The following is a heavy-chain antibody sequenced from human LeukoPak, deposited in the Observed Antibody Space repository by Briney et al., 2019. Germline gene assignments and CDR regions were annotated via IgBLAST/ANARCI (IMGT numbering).Heavy chain of an antibody. V-gene: IGHV3-23*01. Sequence: GGSLRLSCAASGFTFSTCGMSWVRQAPGKGVEWVSSISHSGDYTYYADSVKGRFSISRDNSKNTLYLQMDRLRAEDTAVYYCAKDQRPRGNYGYFDYWGQGTLVTVSS. CDR1: GFTFSTCG. CDR2: ISHSGDYT. J-gene: IGHJ4*02. CDR3: AKDQRPRGNYGYFDY. D-gene: IGHD1-26*01.